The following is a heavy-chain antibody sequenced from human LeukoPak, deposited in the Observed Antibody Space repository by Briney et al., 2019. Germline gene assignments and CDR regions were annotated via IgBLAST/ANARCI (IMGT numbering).Heavy chain of an antibody. CDR3: ARDERSRYYYMDV. CDR1: GFAVSTNY. V-gene: IGHV3-66*02. CDR2: IYSDGGT. J-gene: IGHJ6*03. Sequence: GGSLRLSCAASGFAVSTNYLSWVRQAPGKGLEWVSVIYSDGGTYYTDSVKGRFTISRDNSKNTLYLQMNSLRPEDTAVYYCARDERSRYYYMDVWGKGTTVTVSS.